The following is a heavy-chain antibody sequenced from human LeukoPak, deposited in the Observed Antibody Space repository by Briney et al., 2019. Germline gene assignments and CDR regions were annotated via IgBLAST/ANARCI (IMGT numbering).Heavy chain of an antibody. Sequence: ASVKVSCKASGYTFTSYDINWVRQVTGQGLEWMGWMNPNSGNTGYAQKFQGRVTITRNTSISTAYMELSSLRSEDTAVYYCAAVSITDGGAAFDIWGQGTMVTVSS. CDR2: MNPNSGNT. J-gene: IGHJ3*02. D-gene: IGHD2-8*01. CDR1: GYTFTSYD. CDR3: AAVSITDGGAAFDI. V-gene: IGHV1-8*03.